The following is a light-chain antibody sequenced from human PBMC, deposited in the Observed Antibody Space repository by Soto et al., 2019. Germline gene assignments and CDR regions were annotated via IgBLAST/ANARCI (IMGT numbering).Light chain of an antibody. J-gene: IGKJ5*01. CDR3: QQARRFPIT. CDR1: QSVSSH. Sequence: EIVLTQSPATLSLSPGERATLSCRASQSVSSHLAWYQQKPGQAPRLVIYDGSNRATGIPARFSGRGSGTDFSLTITSLEPEDFAVYYCQQARRFPITFGQGTRLEIK. CDR2: DGS. V-gene: IGKV3-11*01.